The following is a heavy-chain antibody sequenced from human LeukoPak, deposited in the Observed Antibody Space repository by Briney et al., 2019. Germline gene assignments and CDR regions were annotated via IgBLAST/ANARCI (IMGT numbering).Heavy chain of an antibody. CDR2: IYYSGST. D-gene: IGHD3-9*01. V-gene: IGHV4-39*01. CDR1: GGSISSSSYY. Sequence: PSETLSLTCTVSGGSISSSSYYWGWIRQPPGKGLEWIGSIYYSGSTYYNPSLKSRVTISVDTSKNQFSLKLSSVTAADTAVYYCASGSSVLRYFDWLTYPVPPGDWFDPWGQGTLVTVSS. CDR3: ASGSSVLRYFDWLTYPVPPGDWFDP. J-gene: IGHJ5*02.